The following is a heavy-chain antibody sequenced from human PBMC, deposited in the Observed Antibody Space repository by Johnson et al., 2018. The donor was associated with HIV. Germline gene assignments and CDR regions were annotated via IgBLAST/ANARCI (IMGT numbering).Heavy chain of an antibody. J-gene: IGHJ3*02. CDR1: GFTFDDYA. Sequence: VQLVESGGGLVQPGRSLRLSCAASGFTFDDYAMHWVRQAPGKGLEWVSGISGNSGSIGYADSVKGRFTISRDNAKNSLYLQMNSLRAEDTALYYCAGYSSSWYDAFDIWGQGTMVTVSS. CDR2: ISGNSGSI. V-gene: IGHV3-9*01. CDR3: AGYSSSWYDAFDI. D-gene: IGHD6-13*01.